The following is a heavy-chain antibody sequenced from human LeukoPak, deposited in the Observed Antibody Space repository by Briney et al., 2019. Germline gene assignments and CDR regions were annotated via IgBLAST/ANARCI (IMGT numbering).Heavy chain of an antibody. Sequence: GGPLRLSCAASGFTFISYWMSWARQAPGKGLEGVANIKQDGSEKYYVDSVKGRFTISRDNAKSSLYLQMNSLRAEDTAVYYCARVGGKYSSSGYWGQGTLVTVSS. CDR3: ARVGGKYSSSGY. V-gene: IGHV3-7*01. D-gene: IGHD6-6*01. J-gene: IGHJ4*02. CDR2: IKQDGSEK. CDR1: GFTFISYW.